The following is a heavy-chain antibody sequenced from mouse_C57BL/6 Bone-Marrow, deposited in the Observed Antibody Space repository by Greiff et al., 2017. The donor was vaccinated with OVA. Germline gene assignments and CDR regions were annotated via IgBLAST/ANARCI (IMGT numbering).Heavy chain of an antibody. V-gene: IGHV14-4*01. CDR2: IDPENGDT. CDR1: GFNIKDDY. CDR3: TTPGYYYFDY. D-gene: IGHD2-3*01. J-gene: IGHJ2*01. Sequence: VQLQQSGAELVRPGASVKLSCTASGFNIKDDYMHWVKQRPEQGLEWIGWIDPENGDTEYASKFQGKATITADTSSNTAYLQLSSLTSEDTAVYYCTTPGYYYFDYWGKGTTLTVSS.